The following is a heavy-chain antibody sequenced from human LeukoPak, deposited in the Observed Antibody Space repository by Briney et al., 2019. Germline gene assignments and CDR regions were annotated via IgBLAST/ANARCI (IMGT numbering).Heavy chain of an antibody. Sequence: GGSLRLSCAASGFTVSSNYMNWVRQAPGKGLEWVSVISDHGSLSNYADSVKGRFTISRDNSRDTLFLQMDSLRVEDTAVYYCAKGVVGGRRDYYSYFDSWGQGTLVTVSS. CDR2: ISDHGSLS. CDR3: AKGVVGGRRDYYSYFDS. V-gene: IGHV3-23*01. CDR1: GFTVSSNY. J-gene: IGHJ4*02. D-gene: IGHD3-22*01.